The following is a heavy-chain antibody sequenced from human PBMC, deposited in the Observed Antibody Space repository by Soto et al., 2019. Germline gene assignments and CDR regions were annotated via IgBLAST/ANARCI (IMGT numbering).Heavy chain of an antibody. J-gene: IGHJ6*02. V-gene: IGHV3-23*01. Sequence: EVQLLESGGGQVQPGGSLRLSCVASGFTYKNYAMSWVRQAPGRGLEWISGISGNGGSTYYAGSVKGRFTISRDNSKITVYLQMNDLRAEDTAVYYCARDRTFNFYYGMDVWGQGTTVSVSS. CDR2: ISGNGGST. CDR1: GFTYKNYA. CDR3: ARDRTFNFYYGMDV.